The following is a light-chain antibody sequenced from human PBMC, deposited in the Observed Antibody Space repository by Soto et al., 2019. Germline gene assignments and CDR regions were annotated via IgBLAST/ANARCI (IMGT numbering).Light chain of an antibody. CDR2: EVN. V-gene: IGLV2-14*02. J-gene: IGLJ1*01. CDR3: ASFTTSSTRV. CDR1: SRDVGTYTL. Sequence: QSVLTQPASVSGSPGQSITISCTGTSRDVGTYTLVSWYQHYPGKAPKLIIYEVNNRPSGVSNRFSGSKSANTASLTISGLQAEDEADYYCASFTTSSTRVFGTGTKLTVL.